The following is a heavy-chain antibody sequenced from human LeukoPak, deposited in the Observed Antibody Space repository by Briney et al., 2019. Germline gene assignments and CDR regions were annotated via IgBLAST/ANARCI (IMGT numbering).Heavy chain of an antibody. Sequence: EASVKVSCKASGYTFTGYYMHWVRQAPGQGLEWMGWINPNSGGTNYAQKFQGRVTMTRDTSISTAYMELSRLRSEDTAVYYCARASRGYSISWYSYFDYWGQGTLVTVSS. D-gene: IGHD6-13*01. J-gene: IGHJ4*02. CDR2: INPNSGGT. V-gene: IGHV1-2*02. CDR1: GYTFTGYY. CDR3: ARASRGYSISWYSYFDY.